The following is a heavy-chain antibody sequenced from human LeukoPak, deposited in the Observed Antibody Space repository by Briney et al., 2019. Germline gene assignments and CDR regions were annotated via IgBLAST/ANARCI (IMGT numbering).Heavy chain of an antibody. Sequence: PGGSLRLSCAASGFTFSSYAMHWVRQAPGKGLEWVAVISYDGSNKYYADSVKGRFTISRDNSKNTLYLQTNSLRAEDTAVYYCARDPAGYCSGGSCYRWGQGTLVTVSS. CDR2: ISYDGSNK. D-gene: IGHD2-15*01. J-gene: IGHJ5*02. CDR1: GFTFSSYA. V-gene: IGHV3-30-3*01. CDR3: ARDPAGYCSGGSCYR.